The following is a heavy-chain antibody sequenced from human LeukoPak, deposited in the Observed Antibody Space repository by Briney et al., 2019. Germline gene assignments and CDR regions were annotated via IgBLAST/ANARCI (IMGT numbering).Heavy chain of an antibody. CDR2: TYYRSKWYV. CDR3: ARYGSGSLDY. Sequence: SQTLSLTCAISGDSVSSYSAAWNWIRQSPSRGLEWLGRTYYRSKWYVDYAVSVNSRIIINPDTSKNQISLRLNSVTPDDTAVYYCARYGSGSLDYWGQGTLVTVSS. CDR1: GDSVSSYSAA. J-gene: IGHJ4*02. D-gene: IGHD3-10*01. V-gene: IGHV6-1*01.